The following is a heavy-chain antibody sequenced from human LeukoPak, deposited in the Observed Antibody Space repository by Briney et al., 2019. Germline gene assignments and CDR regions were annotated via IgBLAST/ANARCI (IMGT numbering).Heavy chain of an antibody. V-gene: IGHV3-11*04. Sequence: GGSLRLSCAASGFTFSDYYMSWIRQAPGKGLEWVSYISSSGSTIYYADSVKGRFIISRDNAKNSLYLQMNSLRAEDTAVYYCARAPTMVRGVINFWFDPWGQGTLVTVSS. J-gene: IGHJ5*02. CDR2: ISSSGSTI. CDR3: ARAPTMVRGVINFWFDP. CDR1: GFTFSDYY. D-gene: IGHD3-10*01.